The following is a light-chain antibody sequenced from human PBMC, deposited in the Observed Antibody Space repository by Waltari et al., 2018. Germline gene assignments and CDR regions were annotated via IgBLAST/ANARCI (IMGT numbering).Light chain of an antibody. CDR1: TLRRHV. V-gene: IGLV3-19*01. J-gene: IGLJ2*01. Sequence: SSELTQDPSVSVALGQTVRINCQGVTLRRHVGSWYQQKPGQAPILVISDKNSRPSGIPDRFSGSTSGETASLTITGTQAEDEAAYYCSSRGSSDNHAVVFGGGTNLTVL. CDR2: DKN. CDR3: SSRGSSDNHAVV.